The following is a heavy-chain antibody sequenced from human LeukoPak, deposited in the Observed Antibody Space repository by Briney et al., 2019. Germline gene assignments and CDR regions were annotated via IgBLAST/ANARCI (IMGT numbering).Heavy chain of an antibody. CDR1: GYSISSGYY. CDR2: IYHSGST. CDR3: ARSIAAAGNSCWFDP. Sequence: SETLSLTCTVSGYSISSGYYWGWIRQPPGKGLEWIGSIYHSGSTYYNPSLKSRVTISVDTSKNQFSLQLSSVTAADTAVYYCARSIAAAGNSCWFDPWGQGTLVTVSS. J-gene: IGHJ5*02. D-gene: IGHD6-13*01. V-gene: IGHV4-38-2*02.